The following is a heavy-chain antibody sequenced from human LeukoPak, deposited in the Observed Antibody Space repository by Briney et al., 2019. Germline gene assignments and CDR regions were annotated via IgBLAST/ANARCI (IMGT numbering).Heavy chain of an antibody. CDR1: GYRLNSNW. V-gene: IGHV5-51*01. Sequence: GESLKISRKGFGYRLNSNWIDWGRPTPGKGAEGVGIIYSGDADTRYSPSFQGQVTISDDKSISTAYLQWSSLKVSDTAMYYCARVTGSRWGKSLFDPWGLGTLVTVSS. CDR3: ARVTGSRWGKSLFDP. CDR2: IYSGDADT. J-gene: IGHJ5*02. D-gene: IGHD3-16*01.